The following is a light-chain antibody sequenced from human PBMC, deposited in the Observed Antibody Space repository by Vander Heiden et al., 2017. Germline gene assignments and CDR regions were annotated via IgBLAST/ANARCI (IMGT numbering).Light chain of an antibody. CDR3: QHYNNFPYT. Sequence: IQLTQCPSTLSASAGDRVTITCRASQSISIWLAWYQQKPGKAPNLLIYKASSLESGVPSRFSGSGSGTEFTLTISSLQPDDFATYYCQHYNNFPYTFGQGTKLEIK. CDR2: KAS. CDR1: QSISIW. J-gene: IGKJ2*01. V-gene: IGKV1-5*03.